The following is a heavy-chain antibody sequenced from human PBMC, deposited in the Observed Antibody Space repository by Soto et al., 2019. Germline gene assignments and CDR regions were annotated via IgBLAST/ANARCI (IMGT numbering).Heavy chain of an antibody. V-gene: IGHV1-2*04. D-gene: IGHD5-18*01. CDR1: GYTFTGYY. CDR2: INPNSGGT. CDR3: ARTTAMAPYYFDY. J-gene: IGHJ4*02. Sequence: ASVKVSCKASGYTFTGYYMHWVRQAPGQGLEWMGWINPNSGGTNYAQKFQGWVTMTRDTSISTAYMELSRLRSDDTAVYYCARTTAMAPYYFDYWGQGTLVTVSS.